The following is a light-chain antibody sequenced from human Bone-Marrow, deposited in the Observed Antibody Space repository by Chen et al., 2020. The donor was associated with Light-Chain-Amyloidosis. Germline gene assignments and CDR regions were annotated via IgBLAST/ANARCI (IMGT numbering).Light chain of an antibody. CDR1: SGSIATND. J-gene: IGLJ3*02. CDR2: EDD. CDR3: QSYQGSSQGV. Sequence: NFMLTQPHSVSESPGKTVIISCTRSSGSIATNDVQWDQPRPGSSPTTVIYEDDQRPSGVPDRFSGSIDRSSNSASLTISGLKTEDEADYYCQSYQGSSQGVFGGGTKLTVL. V-gene: IGLV6-57*01.